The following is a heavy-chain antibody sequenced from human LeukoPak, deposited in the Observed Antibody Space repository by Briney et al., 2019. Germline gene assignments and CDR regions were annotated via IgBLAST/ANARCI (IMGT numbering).Heavy chain of an antibody. CDR1: GYTFTDYY. J-gene: IGHJ3*02. V-gene: IGHV1-2*02. CDR2: INPNSVGT. Sequence: ASVKVSCKASGYTFTDYYMHWVRQAPGQGLEWMGWINPNSVGTNYTQRFQGRVTMTRDTSINTAYMELSRLRSDDTAVYYCARDYYDTSGYSHDAFDIWGQGTMVTVSS. CDR3: ARDYYDTSGYSHDAFDI. D-gene: IGHD3-22*01.